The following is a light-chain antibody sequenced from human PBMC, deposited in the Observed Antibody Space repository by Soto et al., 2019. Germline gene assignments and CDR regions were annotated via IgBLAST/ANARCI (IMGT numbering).Light chain of an antibody. CDR1: SSDVGGYNY. CDR3: SSYTSGTTLSVV. J-gene: IGLJ2*01. Sequence: QSALTQPASVSGSPGQSITISCTGTSSDVGGYNYVSWYQQHPGKAPKLMIYGVSKRPSGVSNRFSGSKSGNTASLTISGLQAEDEDDDDCSSYTSGTTLSVVFGGGTKLTVL. V-gene: IGLV2-14*01. CDR2: GVS.